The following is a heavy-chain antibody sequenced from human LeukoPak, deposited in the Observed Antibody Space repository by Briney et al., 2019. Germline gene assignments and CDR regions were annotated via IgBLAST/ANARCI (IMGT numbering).Heavy chain of an antibody. J-gene: IGHJ4*02. CDR3: VSFYETY. V-gene: IGHV3-74*01. CDR1: GNYW. Sequence: GGSLKLSCAASGNYWMHWVRQAPGKGLVWVSHINSDGSWTSYADSVKGRFTISKDNAKNTVYLQMNSLRAEDTAVYYCVSFYETYWGRGPLVTVSS. CDR2: INSDGSWT. D-gene: IGHD2/OR15-2a*01.